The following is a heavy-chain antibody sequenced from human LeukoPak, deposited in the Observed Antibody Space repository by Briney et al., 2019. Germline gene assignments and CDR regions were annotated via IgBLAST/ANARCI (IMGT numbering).Heavy chain of an antibody. Sequence: GFSVKVSCKASGGTFSSYAISWVRQAPGQGLEWMGRIIPIFGIANYAQKFQGRVTITADKSTSTAYMELSSLRSEDTAVYYCAREGFTIFGVVIDYYYGMDVWGQGTTVTVSS. V-gene: IGHV1-69*04. D-gene: IGHD3-3*01. CDR3: AREGFTIFGVVIDYYYGMDV. J-gene: IGHJ6*02. CDR2: IIPIFGIA. CDR1: GGTFSSYA.